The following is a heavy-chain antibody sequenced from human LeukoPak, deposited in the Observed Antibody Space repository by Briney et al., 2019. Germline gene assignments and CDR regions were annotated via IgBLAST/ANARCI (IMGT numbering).Heavy chain of an antibody. D-gene: IGHD5-12*01. J-gene: IGHJ6*02. CDR1: GFTFSSDS. CDR2: ISSSSSYI. Sequence: GGSLRLSCAASGFTFSSDSMNWVRQAPGKGLEWVSSISSSSSYIYYADSVKGRFTISRDNAKNSLYLQMNSLRAEDTAVYYCARERGYSGYIHYYYYGMDVWGQGTTVTVSS. V-gene: IGHV3-21*01. CDR3: ARERGYSGYIHYYYYGMDV.